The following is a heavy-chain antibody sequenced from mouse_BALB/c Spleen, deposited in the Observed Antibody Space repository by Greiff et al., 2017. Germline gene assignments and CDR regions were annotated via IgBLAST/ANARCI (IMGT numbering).Heavy chain of an antibody. J-gene: IGHJ3*01. D-gene: IGHD2-2*01. V-gene: IGHV3-2*02. CDR1: GYSITSDYA. CDR2: ISYSGST. Sequence: DVKLQESGPGLVKPSQSLSLTCTVTGYSITSDYAWNWIRQFPGNKLEWMGYISYSGSTSYNPSLKSRISITRDTSKNQFFLQLNSVTTEDTATYYCARGEADGYDGGFAYWGQGTLVTVSA. CDR3: ARGEADGYDGGFAY.